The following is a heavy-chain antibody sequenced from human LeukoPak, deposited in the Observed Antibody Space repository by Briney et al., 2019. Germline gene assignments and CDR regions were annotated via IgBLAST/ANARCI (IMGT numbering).Heavy chain of an antibody. CDR2: INPNSGGT. CDR1: GYTFTGYY. J-gene: IGHJ4*02. Sequence: ASVKVSCKASGYTFTGYYMHWVRQSPGQGLEWMGWINPNSGGTNYAQKFQGRVTMTRDTSISTAYMELSRLRSEDTAVYYCARVVRYSSGPLTDLFPYSFDYWGQGTLVTVSS. CDR3: ARVVRYSSGPLTDLFPYSFDY. V-gene: IGHV1-2*02. D-gene: IGHD6-19*01.